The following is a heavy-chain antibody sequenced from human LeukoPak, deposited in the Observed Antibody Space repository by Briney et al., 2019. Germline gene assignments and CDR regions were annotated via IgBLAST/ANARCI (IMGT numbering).Heavy chain of an antibody. CDR1: GGSISSSSYY. Sequence: SETLSLTCTVSGGSISSSSYYWGWIRQPPGKGLEWIGSIYYSGSTYYNPSLKSRVTISVDTSKNQFFLKLSSVTAADTAVYYCARHRGDYGESSHTPLYYYYYMDVWGKGTTVTVSS. J-gene: IGHJ6*03. CDR2: IYYSGST. D-gene: IGHD4-17*01. V-gene: IGHV4-39*01. CDR3: ARHRGDYGESSHTPLYYYYYMDV.